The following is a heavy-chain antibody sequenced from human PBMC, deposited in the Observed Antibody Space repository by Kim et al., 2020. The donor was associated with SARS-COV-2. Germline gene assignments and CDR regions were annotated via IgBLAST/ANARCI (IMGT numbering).Heavy chain of an antibody. D-gene: IGHD4-17*01. Sequence: GGSLRLSCAASGFTFSDYWMHWVRQAPGKGLEWVSIIHNDGRVTNYADSVKGRFTISRDNTKNTVYLQMNSLRAEDTAVYYCTTLAVNMGRPNYWGQGTLVTVSS. CDR3: TTLAVNMGRPNY. CDR1: GFTFSDYW. CDR2: IHNDGRVT. V-gene: IGHV3-74*01. J-gene: IGHJ4*02.